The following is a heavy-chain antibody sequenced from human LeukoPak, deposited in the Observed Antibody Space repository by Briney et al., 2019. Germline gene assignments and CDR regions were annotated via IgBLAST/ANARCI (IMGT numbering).Heavy chain of an antibody. Sequence: GASVKVSCKASGFTFTSSAMQWVRQARGQRLEWVGWIVVGSGNTNYAQKFQERGTITRDMSTTTAYMELSRLRSEDTAVYYCAADPERLNWFDPWGQGTLVTVSS. J-gene: IGHJ5*02. CDR2: IVVGSGNT. CDR3: AADPERLNWFDP. CDR1: GFTFTSSA. V-gene: IGHV1-58*02. D-gene: IGHD1-1*01.